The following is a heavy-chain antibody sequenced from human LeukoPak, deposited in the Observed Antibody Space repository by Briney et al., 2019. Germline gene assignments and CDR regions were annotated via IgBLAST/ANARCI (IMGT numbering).Heavy chain of an antibody. J-gene: IGHJ4*02. Sequence: PSETLSLTCTVSGSSISSYYWSWIRQPPGKGLDWIGYIYYSGSTNYNPSLKSRVTISVDTSKNQLSLKLSSVTAADTAVYYCARDAPTTVTTYDYFDYWGQGTLVTVSS. D-gene: IGHD4-17*01. CDR1: GSSISSYY. CDR2: IYYSGST. V-gene: IGHV4-59*01. CDR3: ARDAPTTVTTYDYFDY.